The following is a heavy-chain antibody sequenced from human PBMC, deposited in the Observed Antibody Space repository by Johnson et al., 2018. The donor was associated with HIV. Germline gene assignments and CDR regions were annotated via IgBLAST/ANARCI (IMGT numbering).Heavy chain of an antibody. V-gene: IGHV3-30*04. J-gene: IGHJ3*02. CDR1: GFTFSSYA. Sequence: QVQLVESGGGVVQPGRSLILSCAASGFTFSSYAMYWVRQAPGKGLEWVAVISYDGSEKYYVDSVKGRFTISRDNAKNSLYLQMNSLRAEDTAVYYCARPPGVGSVDAFDIWGQGTMVTVSS. CDR2: ISYDGSEK. D-gene: IGHD2-15*01. CDR3: ARPPGVGSVDAFDI.